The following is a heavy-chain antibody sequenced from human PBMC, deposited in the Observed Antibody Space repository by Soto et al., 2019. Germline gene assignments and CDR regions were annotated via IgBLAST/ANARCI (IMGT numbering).Heavy chain of an antibody. CDR1: GYTFTTYG. CDR2: INAYNGNT. CDR3: ARDPVAGTYFDY. J-gene: IGHJ4*02. Sequence: QVQLVQSGAEVKKPGASVKVSCKASGYTFTTYGISWVRQAPGQGLEWMGWINAYNGNTNYAQKFQGRVTMTTHTSTSTAYMEPRSLRSDDTAVYDCARDPVAGTYFDYWGQGTLVTVSS. D-gene: IGHD6-19*01. V-gene: IGHV1-18*01.